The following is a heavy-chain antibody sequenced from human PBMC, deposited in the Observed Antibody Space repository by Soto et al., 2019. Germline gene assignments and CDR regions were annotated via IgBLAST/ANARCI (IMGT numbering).Heavy chain of an antibody. CDR3: ARFGGNLYGMDV. CDR2: MNPNSGNT. Sequence: GXSXKVSFKASGYTXTSYDIDLVRQATGQGLEWMGWMNPNSGNTGYAQKFQGRVTMTRNTYISTAYMEMSSLRSEYTAVYYCARFGGNLYGMDVWGQGTTGTVS. CDR1: GYTXTSYD. J-gene: IGHJ6*02. V-gene: IGHV1-8*01. D-gene: IGHD2-15*01.